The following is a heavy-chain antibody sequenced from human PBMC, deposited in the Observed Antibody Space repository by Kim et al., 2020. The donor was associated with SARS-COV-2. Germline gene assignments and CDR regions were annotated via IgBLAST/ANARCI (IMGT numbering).Heavy chain of an antibody. Sequence: GGSLRLSCAASGFTFSSYGMHWVRQAPGKGLEWVAVIWYDGSNKYYADSVKGRFTISRDNSKNTLYLQMNSLRAEDTAVYYCARAGAIFGVVINGMDVWGQGTTVTVSS. J-gene: IGHJ6*02. CDR1: GFTFSSYG. CDR2: IWYDGSNK. V-gene: IGHV3-33*01. CDR3: ARAGAIFGVVINGMDV. D-gene: IGHD3-3*01.